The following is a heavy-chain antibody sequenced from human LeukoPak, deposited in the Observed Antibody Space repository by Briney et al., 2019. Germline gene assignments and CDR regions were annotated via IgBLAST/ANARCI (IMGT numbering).Heavy chain of an antibody. Sequence: SETLSLTCAVSGYSISSGYYWGWLRQPPGKGLEWIGSIYHSGSTYYNPSLKSRVTISVDTSKNQFSLKLSSVTAADTAVYYCARVIIAAAGIPFDYWGQGTLVTVSS. CDR1: GYSISSGYY. CDR3: ARVIIAAAGIPFDY. CDR2: IYHSGST. V-gene: IGHV4-38-2*01. J-gene: IGHJ4*02. D-gene: IGHD6-13*01.